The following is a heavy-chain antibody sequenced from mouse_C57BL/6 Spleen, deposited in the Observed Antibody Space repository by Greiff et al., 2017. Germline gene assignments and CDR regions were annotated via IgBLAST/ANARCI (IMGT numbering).Heavy chain of an antibody. V-gene: IGHV5-6*01. CDR3: GRHRGYGSSYAMDY. D-gene: IGHD1-1*01. Sequence: EVQLVESGGDLVKPGGSLKLSCAASGFTFSSYGMSWVRQTPDKRLEWVATISSGGSYTYYPDSVKGRFTISRDNAKNTLYLQMSSLKSEDTAMYYCGRHRGYGSSYAMDYWGQGTSVTVSS. CDR1: GFTFSSYG. J-gene: IGHJ4*01. CDR2: ISSGGSYT.